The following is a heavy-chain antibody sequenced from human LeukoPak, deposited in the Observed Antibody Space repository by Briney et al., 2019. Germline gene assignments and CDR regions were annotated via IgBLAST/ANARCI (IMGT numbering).Heavy chain of an antibody. V-gene: IGHV3-23*01. D-gene: IGHD1-1*01. Sequence: GGSLRLSCAISGFIFNTNGMNWVRQSPGKGLEWLATIAGGDESTYYADSVKGRFAISRYNSKNTVFLHMNSLRVEDTAVYYCARGVYWSLDYWGQGTPVTVSS. CDR1: GFIFNTNG. CDR3: ARGVYWSLDY. J-gene: IGHJ4*02. CDR2: IAGGDEST.